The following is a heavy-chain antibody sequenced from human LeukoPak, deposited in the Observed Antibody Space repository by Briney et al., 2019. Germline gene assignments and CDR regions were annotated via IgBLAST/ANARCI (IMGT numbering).Heavy chain of an antibody. D-gene: IGHD4-11*01. CDR3: ARWTTTYLDY. J-gene: IGHJ4*02. CDR1: GYTFTNYY. Sequence: APVKVSCKASGYTFTNYYIHWVRQAPGQGLEWMGIINPSGGSTNFAQKFQGRVTMTTDTSTITVYMELSSLRSGDTAVYYCARWTTTYLDYWGQGTLVTVSS. V-gene: IGHV1-46*01. CDR2: INPSGGST.